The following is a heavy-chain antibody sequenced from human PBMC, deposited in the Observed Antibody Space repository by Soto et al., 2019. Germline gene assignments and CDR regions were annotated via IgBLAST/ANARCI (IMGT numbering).Heavy chain of an antibody. J-gene: IGHJ4*02. CDR2: IKQDGSEK. Sequence: SLRLSCTASESNSSSYWMTWGRQDPGGGQERVANIKQDGSEKYYVESVKGRFTISRDNAKNSLYLQMNSLRAEDTAVYYCARDIARYSSSYAYWGQGP. CDR3: ARDIARYSSSYAY. V-gene: IGHV3-7*01. CDR1: ESNSSSYW. D-gene: IGHD6-6*01.